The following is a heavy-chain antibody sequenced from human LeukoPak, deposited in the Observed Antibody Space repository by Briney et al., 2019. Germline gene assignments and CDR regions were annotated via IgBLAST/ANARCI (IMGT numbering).Heavy chain of an antibody. D-gene: IGHD3-10*01. CDR1: GGSISSYY. Sequence: SETLSLTCTVSGGSISSYYWSWIRQPPGKGLEWIGYIYYSGSTNYNPSLKSRVTISVDTSKNQFSLKLSSVTAADTAVYYCARPCSMVRGVGNYFDYWGQGTLVTVSS. V-gene: IGHV4-59*12. J-gene: IGHJ4*02. CDR2: IYYSGST. CDR3: ARPCSMVRGVGNYFDY.